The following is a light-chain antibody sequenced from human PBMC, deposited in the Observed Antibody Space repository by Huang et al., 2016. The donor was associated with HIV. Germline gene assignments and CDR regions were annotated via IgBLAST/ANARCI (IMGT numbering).Light chain of an antibody. Sequence: DIQMTQSPSTLSASVGERVTITCRASQSIDNWLAWFQQKPGQAPKLLIFGASNLESGVPSRFSGIGSGTEFTLTISSLQPDDFASYSCQQYKNYPYTFGQGTKLEI. CDR1: QSIDNW. CDR3: QQYKNYPYT. J-gene: IGKJ2*01. V-gene: IGKV1-5*03. CDR2: GAS.